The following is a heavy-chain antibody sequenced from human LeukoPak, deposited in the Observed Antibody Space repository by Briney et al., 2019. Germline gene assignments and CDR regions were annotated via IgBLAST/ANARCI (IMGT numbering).Heavy chain of an antibody. CDR2: ISSSSSYI. J-gene: IGHJ4*02. CDR1: GFTFSSYS. CDR3: ARPQNTYSSSCGY. Sequence: PGGSLRLSCAASGFTFSSYSMNWVRQAPGKGLEWVSSISSSSSYIYYADSVKGRFTISRDNAKNSLYLQMNSLRAEDTAVYYCARPQNTYSSSCGYWGQGTLVTVSS. V-gene: IGHV3-21*01. D-gene: IGHD6-13*01.